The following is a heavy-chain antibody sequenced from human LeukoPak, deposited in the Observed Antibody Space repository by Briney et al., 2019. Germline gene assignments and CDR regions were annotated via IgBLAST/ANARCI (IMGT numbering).Heavy chain of an antibody. V-gene: IGHV3-21*01. Sequence: GGSLRLSCAASGFTFSSYSMNWVRQAPGKGLEWVSSISSSSSYIYYADSVKGRFTISRDNAKNSLYLQMNSLRAEDTAVYYCAKVERGMTANDAFDIWGQGTMVTVSS. CDR3: AKVERGMTANDAFDI. CDR2: ISSSSSYI. J-gene: IGHJ3*02. CDR1: GFTFSSYS. D-gene: IGHD2-21*02.